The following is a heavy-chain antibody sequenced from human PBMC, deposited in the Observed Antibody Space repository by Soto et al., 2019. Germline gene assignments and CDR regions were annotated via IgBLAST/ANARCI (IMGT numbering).Heavy chain of an antibody. CDR3: AKAGPRIAAAFDP. CDR2: ISYDGSNK. Sequence: GGSLRLSCAASGFTFSSYGMHWVRQAPGKGLEWVAVISYDGSNKYYADSVKGRFTISRDNSKNTLYLQMNILRAEDTAVYYCAKAGPRIAAAFDPWGQGTLVTVSS. CDR1: GFTFSSYG. V-gene: IGHV3-30*18. J-gene: IGHJ5*02. D-gene: IGHD6-13*01.